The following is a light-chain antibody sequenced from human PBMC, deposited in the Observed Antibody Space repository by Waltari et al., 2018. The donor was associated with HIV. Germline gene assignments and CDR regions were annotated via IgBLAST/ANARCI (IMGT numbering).Light chain of an antibody. CDR3: QAWDSNTWV. CDR2: QDS. J-gene: IGLJ3*02. CDR1: NLGAKY. V-gene: IGLV3-1*01. Sequence: SYELTQPPSVSVSPGQTASITCSGANLGAKYACWYHQKPGQSPVLVIYQDSKRPSGIPERFSGSNSGNTATLTISGTQAMDEADYYCQAWDSNTWVFGGGTKLTVL.